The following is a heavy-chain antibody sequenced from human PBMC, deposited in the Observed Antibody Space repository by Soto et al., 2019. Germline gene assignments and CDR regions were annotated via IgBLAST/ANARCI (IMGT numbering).Heavy chain of an antibody. Sequence: ASVKVSCRASGYTFTSYGISWVRQAPGQGLEWMGWINAGNGNTKYSQKFQGRVTITRDTSASTAYMELSSLRSEDTAVYYCSRRVYDNSWGSYRRDAVDICAQPIMVTVSS. CDR1: GYTFTSYG. V-gene: IGHV1-18*01. CDR3: SRRVYDNSWGSYRRDAVDI. D-gene: IGHD3-16*02. J-gene: IGHJ3*02. CDR2: INAGNGNT.